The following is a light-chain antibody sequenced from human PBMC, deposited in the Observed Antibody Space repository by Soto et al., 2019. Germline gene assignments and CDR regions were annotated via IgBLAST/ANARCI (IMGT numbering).Light chain of an antibody. CDR2: DVN. Sequence: QSVLTQPRSVSGSPGQSVTISCTGTSIDVTGYNYVSWYQHHPDKAPKLIIYDVNQRPSGVPDRFSGSRSGNTASLTISGLQAEDEADYYCSSYTGGSSAYVFGTGTKVTVL. CDR1: SIDVTGYNY. V-gene: IGLV2-11*01. J-gene: IGLJ1*01. CDR3: SSYTGGSSAYV.